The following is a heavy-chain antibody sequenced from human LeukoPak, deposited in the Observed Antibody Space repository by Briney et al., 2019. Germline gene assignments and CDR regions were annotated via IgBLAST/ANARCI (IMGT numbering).Heavy chain of an antibody. CDR2: IYYSGST. D-gene: IGHD2-2*01. J-gene: IGHJ3*02. V-gene: IGHV4-30-4*01. Sequence: SETLSLTCTVSGGSISSGDYYWSWIRQPPGKGLEWIGYIYYSGSTYYNPFLKSRVTISVDTSKNQFSLKLSSVTAADTAVYYCARGLHAYQLLIPFDIWGQGTMVTVSS. CDR3: ARGLHAYQLLIPFDI. CDR1: GGSISSGDYY.